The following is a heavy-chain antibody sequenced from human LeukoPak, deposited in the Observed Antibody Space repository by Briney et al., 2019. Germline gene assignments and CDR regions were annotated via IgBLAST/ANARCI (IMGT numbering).Heavy chain of an antibody. D-gene: IGHD2-8*01. CDR3: ARATGLAGRRLVKWCTPFDY. V-gene: IGHV1-18*04. J-gene: IGHJ4*02. Sequence: ASVKVSCKASGYTFTSYGISWVRQAPGQGLEWMGWISAYNGNTNYAQKLQGRVTMTTDTSTSTAYMELGSLRSDDTAVYYCARATGLAGRRLVKWCTPFDYWGQGTLVTVSS. CDR2: ISAYNGNT. CDR1: GYTFTSYG.